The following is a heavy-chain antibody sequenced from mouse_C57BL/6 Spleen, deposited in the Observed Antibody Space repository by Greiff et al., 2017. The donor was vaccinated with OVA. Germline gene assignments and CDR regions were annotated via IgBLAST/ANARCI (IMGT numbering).Heavy chain of an antibody. CDR2: ISSGSSTI. D-gene: IGHD1-1*01. V-gene: IGHV5-17*01. CDR3: ARDYYGSLDY. CDR1: GFTFSDYG. J-gene: IGHJ2*01. Sequence: EVQLVESGGGLVKPGGSLQLSCAASGFTFSDYGMHWVRQAPEKGLEWVAYISSGSSTIYYADTVKGRFTISRDNAKNTRFLQMTSLRSEDTAMYYCARDYYGSLDYWGQGTTLTVSS.